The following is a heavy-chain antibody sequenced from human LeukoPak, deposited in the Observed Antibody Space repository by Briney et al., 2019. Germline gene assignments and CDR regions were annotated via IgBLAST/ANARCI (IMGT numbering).Heavy chain of an antibody. J-gene: IGHJ4*02. Sequence: GGSLRLSCAGSGFNFSTYSLNWVRQAPGKGLEWVSGISWNSGSLVYADSVKGRFTISRDNAKNSLYLQMNSLRAEDTALYYCAKDASSHPDYYFDYWGQGTLVTVSS. CDR2: ISWNSGSL. V-gene: IGHV3-9*01. CDR3: AKDASSHPDYYFDY. CDR1: GFNFSTYS.